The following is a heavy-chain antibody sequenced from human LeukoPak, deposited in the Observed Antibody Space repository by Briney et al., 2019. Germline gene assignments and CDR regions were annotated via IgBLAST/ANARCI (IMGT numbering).Heavy chain of an antibody. CDR2: INYGGST. Sequence: SETLSLTCSVSGGSLSDDYWSWIRQPPGKALEWIGYINYGGSTNYNPSLKSRVTMSVDTSKNQFSLILSSVSAADTAVYYCARRRPAPMVNLEEDQQYYMGVWGSGTTVTVSS. J-gene: IGHJ6*03. D-gene: IGHD5-18*01. CDR3: ARRRPAPMVNLEEDQQYYMGV. V-gene: IGHV4-59*08. CDR1: GGSLSDDY.